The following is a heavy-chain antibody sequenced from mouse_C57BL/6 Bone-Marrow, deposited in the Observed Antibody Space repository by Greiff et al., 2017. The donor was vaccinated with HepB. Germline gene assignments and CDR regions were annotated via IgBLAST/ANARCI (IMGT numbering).Heavy chain of an antibody. CDR1: GYAFTNYL. J-gene: IGHJ3*01. D-gene: IGHD3-2*02. CDR2: INPGSGGT. V-gene: IGHV1-54*01. CDR3: AIQLRLRLPWFAY. Sequence: QVQLKQSGAELVRPGTSVKVSCKASGYAFTNYLIEWVKQRPGQGLEWIGVINPGSGGTNYNEKFKGKATLTADKSSSTAYMQLSSLTSEDSAVYFCAIQLRLRLPWFAYWGQGTLVTVSA.